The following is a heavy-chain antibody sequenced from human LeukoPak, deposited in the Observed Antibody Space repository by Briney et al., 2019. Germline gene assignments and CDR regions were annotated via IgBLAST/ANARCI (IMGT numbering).Heavy chain of an antibody. J-gene: IGHJ5*02. CDR1: GFTFSSYS. D-gene: IGHD6-13*01. CDR3: ARNPAPWEQQLGKFWFDP. Sequence: GGSLRLSCAASGFTFSSYSMNWVRHAPGKGLEWVSSISSSSSYIYYADSVKGRFTISRDNAKNSLYLQMNSLRAEDTAVYYCARNPAPWEQQLGKFWFDPWGQGTLATVSS. V-gene: IGHV3-21*01. CDR2: ISSSSSYI.